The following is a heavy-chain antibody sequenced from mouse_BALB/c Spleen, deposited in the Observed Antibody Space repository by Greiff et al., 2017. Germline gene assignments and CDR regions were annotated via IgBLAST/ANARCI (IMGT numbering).Heavy chain of an antibody. V-gene: IGHV14-4*02. J-gene: IGHJ4*01. CDR1: GFNIKDYY. CDR2: IDPENGDT. CDR3: NAEAMDY. Sequence: EGQLQQSGAELVRSGASVKLSCTASGFNIKDYYMHWVKQRPEQGLEWIGWIDPENGDTEYAPKFQGKATMTADTSSNTAYLQLSSLTSEDTAVYYCNAEAMDYWGQGTSVTVSS.